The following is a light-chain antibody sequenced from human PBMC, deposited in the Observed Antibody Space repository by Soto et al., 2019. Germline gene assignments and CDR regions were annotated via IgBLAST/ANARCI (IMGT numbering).Light chain of an antibody. CDR1: QSVTNY. V-gene: IGKV3-11*01. Sequence: EIFLTQSPDTLSLSPGERATLSCRASQSVTNYIAWYQQRPGQAPRLLIYDASNRASGVPARFSGSGSGTDFSLTISRLEPEDFAVYHCQQYSSPPRTFGQGTRLEIK. CDR3: QQYSSPPRT. CDR2: DAS. J-gene: IGKJ5*01.